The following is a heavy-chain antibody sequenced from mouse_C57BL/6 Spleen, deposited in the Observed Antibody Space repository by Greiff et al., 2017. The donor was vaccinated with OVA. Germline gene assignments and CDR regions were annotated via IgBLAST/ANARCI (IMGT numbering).Heavy chain of an antibody. Sequence: VQLQQPGAELVMPGASVKLSCKASGYTFTSYWMHWVKQRPGQGLEWIGEIDPSDSYTNYNQKFKGKSTLTVDKSSSTAYMLLSSLTSEDSAVYYCSRSRDSSGPFAYWGQGTLVTVSA. J-gene: IGHJ3*01. CDR2: IDPSDSYT. V-gene: IGHV1-69*01. D-gene: IGHD3-2*02. CDR3: SRSRDSSGPFAY. CDR1: GYTFTSYW.